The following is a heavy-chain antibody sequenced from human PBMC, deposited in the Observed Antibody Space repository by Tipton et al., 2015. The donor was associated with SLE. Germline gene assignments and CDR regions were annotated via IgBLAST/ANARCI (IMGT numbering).Heavy chain of an antibody. V-gene: IGHV4-38-2*01. CDR1: GYSISSGYY. CDR3: ARGNSGFDY. Sequence: TLSLTCAVSGYSISSGYYWGWIRQSPGKGLEWIGSMHYSGNTYYNPSLKSRVIMSIDTSKNQLSLKLSSVTAADTAVYYCARGNSGFDYWGQGNLVTVSS. D-gene: IGHD1-1*01. J-gene: IGHJ4*02. CDR2: MHYSGNT.